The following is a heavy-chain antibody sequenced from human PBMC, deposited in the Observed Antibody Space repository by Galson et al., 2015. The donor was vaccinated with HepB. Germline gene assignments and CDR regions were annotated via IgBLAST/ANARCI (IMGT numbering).Heavy chain of an antibody. J-gene: IGHJ3*01. CDR2: ISSDGSIK. CDR1: GFTLSGYA. Sequence: SLRLSCAASGFTLSGYATHWVRQAPGKGLEWMAVISSDGSIKHYADSVKGRFTISRDNSKNTLYLEMNSLRAEDAAVYYCARDYGSYSGGGWYSVAFDFWGRGTMVTVSS. V-gene: IGHV3-30-3*01. D-gene: IGHD2-15*01. CDR3: ARDYGSYSGGGWYSVAFDF.